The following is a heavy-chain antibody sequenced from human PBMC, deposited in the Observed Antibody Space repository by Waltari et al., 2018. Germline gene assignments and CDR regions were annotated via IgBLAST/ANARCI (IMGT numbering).Heavy chain of an antibody. CDR1: GRSISSYY. D-gene: IGHD6-19*01. Sequence: QVQLQESGSGLVKPSETLSLTCTVSGRSISSYYWSWIRQPPGKGLEWIGYIYYSGSTNYNPSLKSRVTISVDTSKNQFSLKLSSVTAADTAVYYCARVTFSGLDYWGQGTLVTVSS. J-gene: IGHJ4*02. CDR2: IYYSGST. V-gene: IGHV4-59*01. CDR3: ARVTFSGLDY.